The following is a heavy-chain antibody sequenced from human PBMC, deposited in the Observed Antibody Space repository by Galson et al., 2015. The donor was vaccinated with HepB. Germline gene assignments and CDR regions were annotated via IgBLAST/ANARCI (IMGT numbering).Heavy chain of an antibody. Sequence: ETLSLTCAVYGGSFSGYYWSWIRQPPGKGLEWIGEINHSGSTNYNPSLKSRVTISVDTSKNQFSLKLSSVTAADTAVYYCARESYGGGFDYWGQGTLVTVSS. CDR1: GGSFSGYY. J-gene: IGHJ4*02. CDR2: INHSGST. V-gene: IGHV4-34*01. D-gene: IGHD4-23*01. CDR3: ARESYGGGFDY.